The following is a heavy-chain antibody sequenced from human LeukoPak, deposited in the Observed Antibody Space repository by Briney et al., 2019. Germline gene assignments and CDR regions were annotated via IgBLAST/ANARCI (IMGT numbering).Heavy chain of an antibody. CDR3: ARKDYGDFYFDY. CDR2: IYYGGT. Sequence: SETLSLTCTVSGGSISSGYYYWSWIRQPLGKGLEYIGYIYYGGTYYNPSLKSRVTISVDTSKNQFSLKLSSVTAADTAVYYCARKDYGDFYFDYWGQGTLVTVSS. V-gene: IGHV4-30-4*01. J-gene: IGHJ4*02. D-gene: IGHD4-17*01. CDR1: GGSISSGYYY.